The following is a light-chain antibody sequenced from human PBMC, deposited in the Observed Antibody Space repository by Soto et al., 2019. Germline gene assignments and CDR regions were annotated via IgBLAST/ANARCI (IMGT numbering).Light chain of an antibody. CDR3: HHYADSPHT. CDR1: QSVRSGS. J-gene: IGKJ2*01. CDR2: GAS. Sequence: EIVLTQSPGTLSLIPGEAATLSCRASQSVRSGSLAWYQQKPGQAPRLLIFGASSRATDIPDRFSGSGYGTDFTLTISRLEPEDFAVYYCHHYADSPHTFGQGTKLEI. V-gene: IGKV3-20*01.